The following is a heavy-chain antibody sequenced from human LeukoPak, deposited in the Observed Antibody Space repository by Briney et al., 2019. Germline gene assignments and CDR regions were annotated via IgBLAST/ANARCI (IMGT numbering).Heavy chain of an antibody. CDR1: GFTFSSYA. D-gene: IGHD3-22*01. CDR2: ISGSGGST. CDR3: ARTYYYDSSGYYYYVY. J-gene: IGHJ4*02. Sequence: GGSLRLSCAASGFTFSSYAMSWVRQAPGKGLEWVSAISGSGGSTYYADSVKGRFTISRDNSKNTLYLQMNSPRAEDTAVYYCARTYYYDSSGYYYYVYWGQGTLVTVSS. V-gene: IGHV3-23*01.